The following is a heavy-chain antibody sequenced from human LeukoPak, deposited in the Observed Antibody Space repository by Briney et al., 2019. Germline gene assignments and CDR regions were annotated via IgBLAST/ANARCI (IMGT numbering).Heavy chain of an antibody. CDR2: INPNSGGT. V-gene: IGHV1-2*04. J-gene: IGHJ5*02. CDR1: GYTFTGYY. D-gene: IGHD2-2*01. Sequence: ASVTVSCKASGYTFTGYYMHWVRQAPGQGLEWMGWINPNSGGTNYAQKFRGWVTMTRDTSISTAYMELSRLRSDDTAVYYCARGGDIVVVPAAMNNWFDPWGQGTLVTVSS. CDR3: ARGGDIVVVPAAMNNWFDP.